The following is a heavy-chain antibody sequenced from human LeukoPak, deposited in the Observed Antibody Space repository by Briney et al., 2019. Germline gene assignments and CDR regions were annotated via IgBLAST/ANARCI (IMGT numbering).Heavy chain of an antibody. J-gene: IGHJ3*02. D-gene: IGHD3-22*01. V-gene: IGHV4-61*02. Sequence: SETLSLTCTVSAGSISSGDYYWSWVRQPAGKGLEWSGRIYSPGTNYNYNPSLKSRVTISIDTSKNQFSLRLTSVTAADTAVYYCVRGIGTSYDSSRDAFDIWGQGTMVSVSS. CDR1: AGSISSGDYY. CDR2: IYSPGTN. CDR3: VRGIGTSYDSSRDAFDI.